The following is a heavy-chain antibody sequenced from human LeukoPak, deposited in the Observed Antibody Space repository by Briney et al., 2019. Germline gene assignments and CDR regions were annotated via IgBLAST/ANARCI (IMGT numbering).Heavy chain of an antibody. CDR1: GFTFSSYS. V-gene: IGHV3-21*01. Sequence: GGSLRLSCAASGFTFSSYSMNWVRQAPGKGLEWVSSISSSSSYIYYADLVKGRFTISRDNAKNSLYLQMNSLRAEDTAVYYCARDTYCGGDCYSNYFDYWGQETLVTVSS. CDR2: ISSSSSYI. CDR3: ARDTYCGGDCYSNYFDY. J-gene: IGHJ4*02. D-gene: IGHD2-21*02.